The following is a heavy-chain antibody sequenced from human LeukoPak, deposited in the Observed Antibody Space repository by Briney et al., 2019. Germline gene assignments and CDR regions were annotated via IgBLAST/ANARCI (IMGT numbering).Heavy chain of an antibody. CDR1: GFTFSSYG. CDR2: TRYDGTNK. Sequence: GGSLRLSCAASGFTFSSYGIHWVRQAPGKGLDWVAFTRYDGTNKYYADSVKGRFTISRDNSKNTLYLQMSSLRAEGTAVYYCAKDGSYYDSSGYPDAFDIWGQGTMVTVSS. V-gene: IGHV3-30*02. J-gene: IGHJ3*02. D-gene: IGHD3-22*01. CDR3: AKDGSYYDSSGYPDAFDI.